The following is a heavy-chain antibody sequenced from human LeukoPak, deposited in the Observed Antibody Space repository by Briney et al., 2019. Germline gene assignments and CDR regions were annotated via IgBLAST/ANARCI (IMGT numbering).Heavy chain of an antibody. J-gene: IGHJ4*02. CDR2: ISGSGGST. Sequence: PGGSLRLSCAASGFTFSSYAMSWVRQAPGKGLEGVSAISGSGGSTYYADSVKGRFTISRDNSKNTLYLQMNSLRAEDTAVYYCAKAFHRYYYDSSIDYWGQGTLVTVSS. CDR3: AKAFHRYYYDSSIDY. CDR1: GFTFSSYA. D-gene: IGHD3-22*01. V-gene: IGHV3-23*01.